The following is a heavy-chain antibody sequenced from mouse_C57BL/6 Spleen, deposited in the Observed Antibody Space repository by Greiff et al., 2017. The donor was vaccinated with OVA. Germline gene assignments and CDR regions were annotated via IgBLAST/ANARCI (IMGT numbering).Heavy chain of an antibody. CDR2: IYPSDSET. V-gene: IGHV1-61*01. CDR1: GYTFTSYW. CDR3: ARHSLDGNYEGYFDY. Sequence: QQSCKASGYTFTSYWMDWVKQRPGQGLEWIGNIYPSDSETHYNQKFKDKATLTVDKSSSTAYMQLSSLTSEDSAVYYCARHSLDGNYEGYFDYWGQGTTLTVSS. J-gene: IGHJ2*01. D-gene: IGHD2-1*01.